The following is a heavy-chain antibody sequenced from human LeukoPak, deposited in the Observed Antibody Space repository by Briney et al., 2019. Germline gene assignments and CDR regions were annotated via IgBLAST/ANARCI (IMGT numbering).Heavy chain of an antibody. CDR3: ARTEPRVTFGGVIFDAFDI. V-gene: IGHV3-13*04. D-gene: IGHD3-16*02. J-gene: IGHJ3*02. CDR2: IGTAGDT. Sequence: GGSLRLSCAASGFTFSSYDMHWVRQATGKGLECFSAIGTAGDTYYPGSVKGRFTISRENAKNSLYLQMNSLRAGDTAVYYCARTEPRVTFGGVIFDAFDIWGQGTMVTVSS. CDR1: GFTFSSYD.